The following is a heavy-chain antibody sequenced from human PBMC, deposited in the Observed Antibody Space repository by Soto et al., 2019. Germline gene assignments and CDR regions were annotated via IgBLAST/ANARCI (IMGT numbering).Heavy chain of an antibody. Sequence: QVQLVQSGAEVKKPGSSVKVSCKASGGTFSSYAISWVRQAPGQGLEWMGGIIPIFGTANYAQKFQGRVTITPDETTSTADMEQSGLRSEDTAVYYGASPFGDGYNLGDYYGMDVWGQGTTVTVSS. CDR3: ASPFGDGYNLGDYYGMDV. D-gene: IGHD5-12*01. J-gene: IGHJ6*02. CDR2: IIPIFGTA. V-gene: IGHV1-69*05. CDR1: GGTFSSYA.